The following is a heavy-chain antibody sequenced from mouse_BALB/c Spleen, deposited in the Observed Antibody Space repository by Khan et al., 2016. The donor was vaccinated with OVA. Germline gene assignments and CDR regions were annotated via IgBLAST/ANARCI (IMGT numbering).Heavy chain of an antibody. CDR1: GYSITSGYG. V-gene: IGHV3-2*02. D-gene: IGHD1-2*01. J-gene: IGHJ2*01. CDR3: ARTARIKY. CDR2: ISYSGSP. Sequence: EVQLQESGPGLVKPSQSLSLPCTVTGYSITSGYGWNWIRPFPGNKLDWMGYISYSGSPTYNPSLKSRISITRDTSKNPFFLQLKSVTTENTATYYWARTARIKYWGQGTTLTVSS.